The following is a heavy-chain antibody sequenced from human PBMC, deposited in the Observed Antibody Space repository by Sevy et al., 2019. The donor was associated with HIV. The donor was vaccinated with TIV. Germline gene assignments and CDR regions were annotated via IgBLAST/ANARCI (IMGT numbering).Heavy chain of an antibody. CDR1: GYTFTSYG. Sequence: ASVKVSCKASGYTFTSYGISWVRQAPGQGLEWMGWISAYNGNTNYAQKLQGRVTMTTDTSTSTAYMELGSLGSDDTAVYYCARVKLGYCSGGSCSTPPTSGPTHDYWGQGTLVTVSS. D-gene: IGHD2-15*01. J-gene: IGHJ4*02. CDR3: ARVKLGYCSGGSCSTPPTSGPTHDY. V-gene: IGHV1-18*01. CDR2: ISAYNGNT.